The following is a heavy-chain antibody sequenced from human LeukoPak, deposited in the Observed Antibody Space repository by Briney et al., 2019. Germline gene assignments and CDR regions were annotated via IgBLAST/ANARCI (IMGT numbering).Heavy chain of an antibody. J-gene: IGHJ4*02. Sequence: GGSLRLSCAASGFTFSSYSMNWVRQAPGKGLEWVSSISSSSSYIYYADSVKGRFTISRDNAKNSLYLQMNSLRAEDTAVYYCATEDCSSTSCYGYWGQGTLVTVSS. CDR3: ATEDCSSTSCYGY. D-gene: IGHD2-2*01. CDR2: ISSSSSYI. CDR1: GFTFSSYS. V-gene: IGHV3-21*01.